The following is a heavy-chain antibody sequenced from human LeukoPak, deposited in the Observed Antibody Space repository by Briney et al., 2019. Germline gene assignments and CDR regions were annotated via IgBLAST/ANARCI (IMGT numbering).Heavy chain of an antibody. J-gene: IGHJ4*02. Sequence: GGSLRLSCAASGFTFSSYAMSWVRQAPGKGLEWVSAIGSSGGSTYYADSVKGRFTISRDNSKNTLYLKMNSLRAEDTAVYYCAKVRGNVAAGPTDYWGQGTLVTVSS. CDR3: AKVRGNVAAGPTDY. D-gene: IGHD6-13*01. CDR2: IGSSGGST. CDR1: GFTFSSYA. V-gene: IGHV3-23*01.